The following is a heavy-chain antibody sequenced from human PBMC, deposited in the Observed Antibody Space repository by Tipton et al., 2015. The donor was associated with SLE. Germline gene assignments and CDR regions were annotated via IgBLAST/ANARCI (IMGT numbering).Heavy chain of an antibody. Sequence: SLRLSCAASGFTVSSNYMSWVRQAPGQGLEWVSIIYSGGTTYYADSVKGRFTISRDNAKNSVFLQMRSLRAEDTAVFYCVRHPDLYFDSGKLIRAVTGYYGMDVWGQGTTVTVSS. CDR1: GFTVSSNY. CDR3: VRHPDLYFDSGKLIRAVTGYYGMDV. J-gene: IGHJ6*02. V-gene: IGHV3-66*04. CDR2: IYSGGTT. D-gene: IGHD3-22*01.